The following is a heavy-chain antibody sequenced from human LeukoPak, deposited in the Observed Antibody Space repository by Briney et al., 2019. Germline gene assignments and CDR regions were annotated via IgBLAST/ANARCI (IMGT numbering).Heavy chain of an antibody. D-gene: IGHD2-2*01. CDR3: AKEACSSSSCYAILHY. J-gene: IGHJ4*02. CDR2: IRYDGSNK. CDR1: GFTFSSYG. V-gene: IGHV3-30*02. Sequence: GGSLRLSCAASGFTFSSYGMHWVRQAPGKGLEWVAFIRYDGSNKYYADSVKGRFTISRDNSKNTLYLQMNSLRAEDTAVYYCAKEACSSSSCYAILHYWGQGTLVTVSS.